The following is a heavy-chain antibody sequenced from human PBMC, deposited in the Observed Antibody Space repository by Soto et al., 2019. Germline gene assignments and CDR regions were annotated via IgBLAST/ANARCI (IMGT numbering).Heavy chain of an antibody. Sequence: GGSLRLSCAASGFTFSNAWMSWVRQAPGKGLEWVGRIKSKTDGGTTDYAAPVKGRFTISRDDSINTLYLQMNSLKTEDTAVYYCPQFPGINLGFEASGMDVWAKGPRSPSP. CDR1: GFTFSNAW. V-gene: IGHV3-15*01. D-gene: IGHD3-9*01. CDR2: IKSKTDGGTT. J-gene: IGHJ6*02. CDR3: PQFPGINLGFEASGMDV.